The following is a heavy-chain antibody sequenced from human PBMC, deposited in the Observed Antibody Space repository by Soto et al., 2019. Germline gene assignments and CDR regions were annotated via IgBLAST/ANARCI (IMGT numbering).Heavy chain of an antibody. D-gene: IGHD5-18*01. CDR3: ARSARGFSYGKIDS. J-gene: IGHJ4*02. Sequence: GGSLRLSCAASGFSFSTYSMNWVRQAPGKGLEWVSSITTSSSNTYYADSLKGRFTLSRDNAKNSLYLQMSNLRAEDTAVYYCARSARGFSYGKIDSWGQGTLVTVSS. CDR2: ITTSSSNT. CDR1: GFSFSTYS. V-gene: IGHV3-21*01.